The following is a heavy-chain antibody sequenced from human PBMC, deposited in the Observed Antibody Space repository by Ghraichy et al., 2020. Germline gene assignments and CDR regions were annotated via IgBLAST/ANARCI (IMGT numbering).Heavy chain of an antibody. CDR3: ARDPNPLYDSSGYYDY. CDR2: ISAYNGNT. V-gene: IGHV1-18*04. D-gene: IGHD3-22*01. Sequence: ASVKVSCKASGYTFTSYGISWVRQAPGQGLEWMGWISAYNGNTNYAQKLQGRVTMTTDTSTSTAYMELRSLRSDDTAVYYCARDPNPLYDSSGYYDYWGQGTLFTVSS. CDR1: GYTFTSYG. J-gene: IGHJ4*02.